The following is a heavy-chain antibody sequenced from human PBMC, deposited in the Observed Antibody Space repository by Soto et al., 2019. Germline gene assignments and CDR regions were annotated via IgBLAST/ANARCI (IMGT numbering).Heavy chain of an antibody. CDR1: GLTFSSYA. J-gene: IGHJ4*02. Sequence: GGSLRLSCAASGLTFSSYAMSWVRQAPGKGLEWVSGISGSGGRTFNADSVKGRFAISRDNSKNTLYLQMNSLRAEDTAIYHCAKHDSSAWPYFDYWGPGTXVTVSS. V-gene: IGHV3-23*01. CDR2: ISGSGGRT. CDR3: AKHDSSAWPYFDY. D-gene: IGHD6-19*01.